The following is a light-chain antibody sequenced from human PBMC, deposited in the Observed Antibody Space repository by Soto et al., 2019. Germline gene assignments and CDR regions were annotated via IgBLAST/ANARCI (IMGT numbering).Light chain of an antibody. V-gene: IGKV3-11*01. J-gene: IGKJ1*01. Sequence: EIVLTQSPATLSLSPGERATLSCRASQSVSSYLAWYQQKPGQAPRLLIYDASNRATGIPARFSGSGSGTDFTLTISSLEPEDFAVYYCQQYDDWPWTFGQGTTVEIK. CDR1: QSVSSY. CDR2: DAS. CDR3: QQYDDWPWT.